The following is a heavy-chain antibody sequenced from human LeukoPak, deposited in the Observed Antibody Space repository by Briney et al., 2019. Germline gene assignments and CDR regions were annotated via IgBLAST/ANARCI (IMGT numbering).Heavy chain of an antibody. D-gene: IGHD3-10*01. Sequence: SETLSLTCTVSGGSISTYYWSWLRQPPGKGLEGGGYIYYSGTTNYNPSLKRRLTISVDTSKKQFSLKLSSVTAADTAVYYCARGGPSYYGSGSPFDYWGQGTLVTISS. CDR1: GGSISTYY. V-gene: IGHV4-59*01. J-gene: IGHJ4*02. CDR2: IYYSGTT. CDR3: ARGGPSYYGSGSPFDY.